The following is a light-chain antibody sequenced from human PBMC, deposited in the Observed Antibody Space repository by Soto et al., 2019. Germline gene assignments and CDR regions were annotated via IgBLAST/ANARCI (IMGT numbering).Light chain of an antibody. V-gene: IGKV3-20*01. CDR2: GAS. Sequence: ETVLTQSPGTLSLSPGERATLSCRASQTIRSNYLAWYRQTPGQAPRLLIYGASNSATGIAERFSGSGSGTDFTLIISRLETGDFALYYCQQYGRSPRTFGQGTKVEIK. J-gene: IGKJ1*01. CDR1: QTIRSNY. CDR3: QQYGRSPRT.